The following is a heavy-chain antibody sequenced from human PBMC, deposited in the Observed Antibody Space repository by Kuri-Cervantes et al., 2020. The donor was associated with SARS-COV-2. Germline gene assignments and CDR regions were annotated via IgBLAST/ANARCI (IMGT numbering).Heavy chain of an antibody. J-gene: IGHJ6*02. CDR2: IYHSGST. CDR3: ARGVDRKEIYYYYYGMDV. D-gene: IGHD2-15*01. Sequence: SETLSLTCTVSGGSISSGDYYWSWIRQPPGKGLEWIGYIYHSGSTYYNPSLKSRVTISVDRSKNQFSLKLSSVTAADTTVYYCARGVDRKEIYYYYYGMDVWGRGTTVTVSS. V-gene: IGHV4-30-2*01. CDR1: GGSISSGDYY.